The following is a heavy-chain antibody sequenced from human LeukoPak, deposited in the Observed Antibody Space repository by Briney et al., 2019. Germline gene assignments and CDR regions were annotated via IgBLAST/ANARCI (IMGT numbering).Heavy chain of an antibody. J-gene: IGHJ1*01. Sequence: PGGSLRLSCSASGFTFSLYAMHWVRQAPGRGLEYVSAITSNGGSTYYADSVKGRFTISRDNSKNTLYLHMSTLRPEDTAVCYCAYSSGYYHWGQGTLVTVSS. V-gene: IGHV3-64D*06. CDR2: ITSNGGST. D-gene: IGHD3-22*01. CDR1: GFTFSLYA. CDR3: AYSSGYYH.